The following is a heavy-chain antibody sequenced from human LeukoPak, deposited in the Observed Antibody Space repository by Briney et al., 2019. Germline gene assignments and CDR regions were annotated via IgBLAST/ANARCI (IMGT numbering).Heavy chain of an antibody. J-gene: IGHJ5*02. Sequence: SETLSLTCTVSGGSVSSGSYYWSWIRQPPGKGLEWIGYIYYSGSTNYNPSLKSRVTISVDTSKNQFSLKLSSVTAADTAVYYCARWVIAAAGTSWFDPWGQGTLVTVSS. D-gene: IGHD6-13*01. CDR3: ARWVIAAAGTSWFDP. V-gene: IGHV4-61*01. CDR1: GGSVSSGSYY. CDR2: IYYSGST.